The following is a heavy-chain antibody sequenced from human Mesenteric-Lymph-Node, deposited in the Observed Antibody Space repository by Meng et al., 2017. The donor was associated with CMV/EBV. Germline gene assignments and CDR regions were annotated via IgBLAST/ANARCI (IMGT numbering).Heavy chain of an antibody. CDR1: GGSFSGYY. CDR3: ARINSRVVVAAKGGYFDY. V-gene: IGHV4-34*01. Sequence: LSCAVYGGSFSGYYWSWIRQPPGKGLEWIGEINHSGSTNYNPSLKSRVTISVDTSKNQFSLKLSSVTAADTAVYYCARINSRVVVAAKGGYFDYWGQGTLVTVSS. CDR2: INHSGST. J-gene: IGHJ4*02. D-gene: IGHD2-15*01.